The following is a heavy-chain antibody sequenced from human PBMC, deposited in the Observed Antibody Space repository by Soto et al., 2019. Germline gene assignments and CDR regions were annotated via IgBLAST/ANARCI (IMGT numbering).Heavy chain of an antibody. V-gene: IGHV1-69*02. CDR2: IIPILGIA. D-gene: IGHD4-17*01. Sequence: SVKVSCKASGGTFSIYTISWVRQAPGQGLEWMGRIIPILGIANYAQKFQGRVTMTEDTSTDTAYMELSSLRSEDTAVYYCATNYGEHYYYYYMDVWGKGTTVTVSS. CDR3: ATNYGEHYYYYYMDV. J-gene: IGHJ6*03. CDR1: GGTFSIYT.